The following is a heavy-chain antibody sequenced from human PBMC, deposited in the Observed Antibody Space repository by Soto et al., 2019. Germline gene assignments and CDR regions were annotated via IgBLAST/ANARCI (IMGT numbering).Heavy chain of an antibody. CDR3: ASIRGVFGY. Sequence: EVQLVESGGDLVQPGGSLRLSCAASGFSLSDLFIDWVRQAPGKGLEWIGRTKDKAYSYTTEYAASMKGRFTISRDGSRNSLHLQMSSLKTEDTAVYYCASIRGVFGYWGQGTLVTVSS. D-gene: IGHD3-10*01. V-gene: IGHV3-72*01. CDR1: GFSLSDLF. CDR2: TKDKAYSYTT. J-gene: IGHJ4*02.